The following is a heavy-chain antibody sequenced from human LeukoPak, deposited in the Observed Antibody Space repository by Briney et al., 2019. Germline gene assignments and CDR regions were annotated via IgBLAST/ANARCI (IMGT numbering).Heavy chain of an antibody. Sequence: SETLSLTCTVSGGSMGTSNWYSWVRPPPGKGLEWIGEIYHSGSTTYNSSLTGRVTMSVDESKKQFSVKLTSLTAADTAVYYCARAAAYNLDLWGQGTLVTVSS. J-gene: IGHJ5*02. D-gene: IGHD6-13*01. CDR2: IYHSGST. CDR3: ARAAAYNLDL. V-gene: IGHV4-4*02. CDR1: GGSMGTSNW.